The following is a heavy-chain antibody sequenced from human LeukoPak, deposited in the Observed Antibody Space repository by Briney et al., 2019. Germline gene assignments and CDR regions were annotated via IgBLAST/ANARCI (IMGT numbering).Heavy chain of an antibody. CDR3: ARAGIFGVVTHDAFDI. CDR1: GYSISSGYY. D-gene: IGHD3-3*01. J-gene: IGHJ3*02. CDR2: IYHSGST. Sequence: SETLSLTCTVSGYSISSGYYWGWIRQPPGKGLEWIGSIYHSGSTYYNPSLKSRVTISVDTSKNQFSLKLSSVTAADTAVYYCARAGIFGVVTHDAFDIWGQGTMVTVSS. V-gene: IGHV4-38-2*02.